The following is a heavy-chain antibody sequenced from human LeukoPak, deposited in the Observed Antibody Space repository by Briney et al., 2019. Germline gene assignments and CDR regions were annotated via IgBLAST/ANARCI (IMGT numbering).Heavy chain of an antibody. J-gene: IGHJ4*02. D-gene: IGHD1-1*01. CDR2: ISYDGSNK. CDR3: ATLDGVDY. V-gene: IGHV3-30*03. Sequence: PGGSLRLSCAASGFTFSSYGMHWVRQAPGKGLEWVAVISYDGSNKYYADSVKGRFTISRDNSKSTLYLQMNSLRAEDTAVYYCATLDGVDYWGQGTLVTVSS. CDR1: GFTFSSYG.